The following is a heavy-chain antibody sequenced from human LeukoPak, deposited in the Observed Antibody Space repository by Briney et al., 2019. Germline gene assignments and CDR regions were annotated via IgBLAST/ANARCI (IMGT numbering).Heavy chain of an antibody. CDR2: INHSGST. CDR1: GGSFSGYY. CDR3: ARGAGLSMSDY. J-gene: IGHJ4*02. V-gene: IGHV4-34*01. Sequence: PSETLSLTCAVYGGSFSGYYWSWIRQPPGKGVECIGEINHSGSTNYNPSLKSRVTISVDTSKNQFSLKLSSVTAAGTAVYYCARGAGLSMSDYWGQGTLVTVSS. D-gene: IGHD2/OR15-2a*01.